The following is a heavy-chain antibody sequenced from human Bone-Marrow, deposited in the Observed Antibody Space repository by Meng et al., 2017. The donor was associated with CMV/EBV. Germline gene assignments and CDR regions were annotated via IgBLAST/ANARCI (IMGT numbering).Heavy chain of an antibody. D-gene: IGHD3-16*01. Sequence: GESLKISCKGSGYSFTSYWIGWVRQMPGKGLEWMGMIYPGDSDTKYSPSFQGQVTIPADKSISTAYLQWSGLKASDTAMYYCVRGWGANIYFDYWGQGTLVTFSS. CDR1: GYSFTSYW. J-gene: IGHJ4*02. CDR3: VRGWGANIYFDY. V-gene: IGHV5-51*01. CDR2: IYPGDSDT.